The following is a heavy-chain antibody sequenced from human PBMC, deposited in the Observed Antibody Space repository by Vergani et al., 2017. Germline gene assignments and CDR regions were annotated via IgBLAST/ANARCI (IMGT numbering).Heavy chain of an antibody. CDR1: GGSISSGSYY. Sequence: QVQLQESGPRLVRPSQTLSLTCTVSGGSISSGSYYWSWIRQPPGKGLEWIGYIYYSGSTNYNPSLKSRVTISVDTSKNQFSLKLSSVTAADTAVYYCARVRYSSSNLLYGMDVWGQGTTVTVSS. J-gene: IGHJ6*02. D-gene: IGHD6-13*01. CDR3: ARVRYSSSNLLYGMDV. V-gene: IGHV4-61*01. CDR2: IYYSGST.